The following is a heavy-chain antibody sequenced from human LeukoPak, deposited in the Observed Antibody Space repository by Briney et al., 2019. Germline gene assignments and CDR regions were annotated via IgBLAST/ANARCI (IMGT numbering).Heavy chain of an antibody. V-gene: IGHV3-21*01. CDR1: GFTFSSYS. D-gene: IGHD1-1*01. CDR2: ISSSSTYI. CDR3: ARYDARYGMDV. Sequence: PGGSLRLSCAASGFTFSSYSMNWVRQAPGRGLEWVSSISSSSTYIYYADSVKGRFTISRDNSKNTLYLQMNSLRAEDTAVYYCARYDARYGMDVWGQGTTVTVSS. J-gene: IGHJ6*02.